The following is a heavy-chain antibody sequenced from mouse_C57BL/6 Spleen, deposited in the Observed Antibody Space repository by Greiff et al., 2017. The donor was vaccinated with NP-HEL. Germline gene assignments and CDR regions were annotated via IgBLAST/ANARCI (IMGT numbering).Heavy chain of an antibody. CDR1: GYTFTDYE. V-gene: IGHV1-15*01. D-gene: IGHD3-3*01. Sequence: QVQLQQSGAELVRPGASVTLSCKASGYTFTDYEMHWVKQTPVHGLEWIGAIDPETGGTAYNQKFKGKAILTADKSSSTAYMELRSLTSEDSAVYYCTREGPDFDYWGQGTTLTVSS. CDR3: TREGPDFDY. CDR2: IDPETGGT. J-gene: IGHJ2*01.